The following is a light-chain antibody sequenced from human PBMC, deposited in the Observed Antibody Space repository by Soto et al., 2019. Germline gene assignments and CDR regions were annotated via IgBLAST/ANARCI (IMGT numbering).Light chain of an antibody. V-gene: IGLV2-14*01. CDR1: SSDVGGYNY. CDR3: SSYTSRSTVV. J-gene: IGLJ2*01. CDR2: DVS. Sequence: QSALTQPASVSGSPGQSITISCTGTSSDVGGYNYVSWYQQHPGKAPKLMIYDVSNRPSGVSNRFSGSKSGNTASLTISGFQAEDEADYYCSSYTSRSTVVFGGGTKLTVL.